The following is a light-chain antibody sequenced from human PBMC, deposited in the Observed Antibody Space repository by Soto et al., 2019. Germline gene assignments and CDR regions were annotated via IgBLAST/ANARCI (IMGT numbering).Light chain of an antibody. CDR3: HQRYSTPIT. CDR1: QSISSY. CDR2: AAS. J-gene: IGKJ5*01. V-gene: IGKV1-39*01. Sequence: DIQMTQSPSSLSASVGDRVTITCRASQSISSYLNWYQQKPGKAPKLLIYAASSLQSGVPSRFSGSGSRTDFTLTISSLQPEGFATYYCHQRYSTPITFGQGTRLEIK.